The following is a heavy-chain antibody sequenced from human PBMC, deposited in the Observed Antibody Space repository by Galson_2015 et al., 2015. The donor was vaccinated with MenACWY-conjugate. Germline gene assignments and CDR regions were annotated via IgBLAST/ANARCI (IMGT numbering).Heavy chain of an antibody. J-gene: IGHJ4*02. CDR1: GFSFSDHF. Sequence: SLRLSCAASGFSFSDHFMYWVRQSPGKGLEWIGRIRHRINSYSTNYAASVQGRFIISRDDSQNLVSLQMNSLTPDDTGIYYRGDIGAYDYWGQGAPVFVSS. V-gene: IGHV3-72*01. CDR3: GDIGAYDY. CDR2: IRHRINSYST.